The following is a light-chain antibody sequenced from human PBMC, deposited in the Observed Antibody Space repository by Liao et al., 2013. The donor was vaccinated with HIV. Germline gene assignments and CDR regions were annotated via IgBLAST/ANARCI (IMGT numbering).Light chain of an antibody. CDR3: QAWDSSTSWV. CDR1: KLGDKY. J-gene: IGLJ3*02. V-gene: IGLV3-1*01. CDR2: QDT. Sequence: SYELTQPPSVSVSPGQTASITCSGDKLGDKYACWYQQKPGQSPVLVIYQDTKRPSGIPVRFSGSNSGNTATLTIRGTQATDEADYYCQAWDSSTSWVFGGGTKLTVL.